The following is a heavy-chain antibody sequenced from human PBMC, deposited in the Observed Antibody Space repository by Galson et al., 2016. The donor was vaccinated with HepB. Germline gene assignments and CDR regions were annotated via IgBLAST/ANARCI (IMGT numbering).Heavy chain of an antibody. CDR2: MFYSGST. J-gene: IGHJ4*02. Sequence: LSLTCTVSGGSIVSSSYYWGWIRQPPGKGLDWIGNMFYSGSTYYNPSLKSRVTISVDTSRNQSSLQLTSVTAADTAVYYCARQAVGALDYWGQGTLVTVSS. CDR3: ARQAVGALDY. D-gene: IGHD1-26*01. V-gene: IGHV4-39*01. CDR1: GGSIVSSSYY.